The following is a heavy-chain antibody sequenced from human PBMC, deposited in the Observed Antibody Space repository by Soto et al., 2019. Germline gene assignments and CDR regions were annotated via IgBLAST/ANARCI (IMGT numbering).Heavy chain of an antibody. V-gene: IGHV3-23*01. Sequence: PGGSLRLSCTASGFTFAXXAMHWVRXAPGKGLEWVSRVSAGGDNTDYADAVKGRFTISRDNSKNTLFLQMTSLRAEDTALYYCAKVPLRPYYFDYWGPGTMVTV. CDR2: VSAGGDNT. CDR3: AKVPLRPYYFDY. J-gene: IGHJ4*02. D-gene: IGHD4-17*01. CDR1: GFTFAXXA.